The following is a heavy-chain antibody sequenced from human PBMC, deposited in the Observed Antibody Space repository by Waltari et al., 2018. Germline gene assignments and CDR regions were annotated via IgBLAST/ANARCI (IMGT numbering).Heavy chain of an antibody. V-gene: IGHV4-59*01. D-gene: IGHD2-15*01. J-gene: IGHJ4*02. CDR2: IYYSGST. Sequence: QVQLQESGPGLVKPSENLSLTCTVSGGSISSYYWSWIRQPPGKGLEWIGYIYYSGSTNYNPSLKSRVTISVDTSKNQFSLKLSSVTAADTAVYYCARASCSGGSCFHDYWGQGTLVTVSS. CDR3: ARASCSGGSCFHDY. CDR1: GGSISSYY.